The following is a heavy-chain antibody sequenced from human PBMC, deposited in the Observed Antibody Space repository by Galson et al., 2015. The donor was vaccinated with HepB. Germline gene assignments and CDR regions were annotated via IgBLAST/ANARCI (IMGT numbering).Heavy chain of an antibody. D-gene: IGHD2-2*01. Sequence: SLRLSCAASGFTFSSYSMNWVRQAPGKGLQWVSYISVSSSTTYYADSLKGRFTISRDNAKNSLYLQMNSLRDEDTAVYFCARGRYCTSTGCYGDFDYWGQGILVTVSS. CDR3: ARGRYCTSTGCYGDFDY. CDR1: GFTFSSYS. V-gene: IGHV3-48*02. CDR2: ISVSSSTT. J-gene: IGHJ4*02.